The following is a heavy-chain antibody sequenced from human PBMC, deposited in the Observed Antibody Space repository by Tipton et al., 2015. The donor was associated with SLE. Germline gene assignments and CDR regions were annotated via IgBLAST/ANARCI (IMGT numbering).Heavy chain of an antibody. D-gene: IGHD6-19*01. V-gene: IGHV4-59*12. Sequence: TLSLTCTVSGGSISSYYWSWIRQPPGKGLEWIGYIYYSGSTNYNPSLKSRVTISVDKSKNQFSLKLSSVTAADTAVYYCARDDSSGRGAFDIWGQGTMVTVSS. CDR2: IYYSGST. CDR1: GGSISSYY. CDR3: ARDDSSGRGAFDI. J-gene: IGHJ3*02.